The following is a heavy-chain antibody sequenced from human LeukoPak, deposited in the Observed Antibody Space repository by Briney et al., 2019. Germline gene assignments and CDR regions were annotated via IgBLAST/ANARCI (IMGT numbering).Heavy chain of an antibody. J-gene: IGHJ5*01. D-gene: IGHD6-13*01. V-gene: IGHV4-39*01. CDR3: ARTSSWYAGAWFDS. Sequence: PSETLSFTCTVSRGSIRTADYYWAWVRQPPGEGLEWLGSIYFSGTPYFNPSLKSRVAVSIDTSKNQFSLKVTSVNASDTAVYFCARTSSWYAGAWFDSWGQGTLVTVSS. CDR1: RGSIRTADYY. CDR2: IYFSGTP.